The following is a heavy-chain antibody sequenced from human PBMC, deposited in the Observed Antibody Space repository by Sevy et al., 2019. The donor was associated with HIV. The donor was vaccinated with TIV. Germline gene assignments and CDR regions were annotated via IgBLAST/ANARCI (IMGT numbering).Heavy chain of an antibody. CDR2: IWYDGSNK. V-gene: IGHV3-33*01. D-gene: IGHD2-2*01. Sequence: GGSLRLSCAASGFTFSSYGMHWVRQAPGKGLEWVAVIWYDGSNKYYADSVKGRFTISRDNSQNTLYLQMNSLRAEDTAVYYCAREVLGVVVPAAIFDYWGQGTLVTVSS. CDR1: GFTFSSYG. J-gene: IGHJ4*02. CDR3: AREVLGVVVPAAIFDY.